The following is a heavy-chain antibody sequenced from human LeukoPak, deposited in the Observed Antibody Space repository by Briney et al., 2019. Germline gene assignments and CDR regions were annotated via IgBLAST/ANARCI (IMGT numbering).Heavy chain of an antibody. CDR3: ARPLNCGGDCYSRFDY. CDR2: IRYDGSSR. J-gene: IGHJ4*02. CDR1: GFTFSNAW. Sequence: PGGSLRLSCAASGFTFSNAWMSWVRQAPGKGLEWVAFIRYDGSSRYYADSVKGRFTIFRDDSKSTLYLQMNSLRGEDRAVYFCARPLNCGGDCYSRFDYWGQGTLVTVSS. V-gene: IGHV3-30*02. D-gene: IGHD2-21*02.